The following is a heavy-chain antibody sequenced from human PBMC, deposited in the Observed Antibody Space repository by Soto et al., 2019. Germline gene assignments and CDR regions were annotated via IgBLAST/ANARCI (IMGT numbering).Heavy chain of an antibody. CDR2: ISSNSNYK. CDR3: ARATGYYHTSGSDY. Sequence: PGGSLRRSCAASGFTFSDYYMSWIRQAPGKGLEWISYISSNSNYKNHADSVRGRFTISRDNAKNSLYLQMNGLRAEDTAVYYCARATGYYHTSGSDYWGRGTLVTVSS. D-gene: IGHD3-22*01. CDR1: GFTFSDYY. V-gene: IGHV3-11*06. J-gene: IGHJ4*02.